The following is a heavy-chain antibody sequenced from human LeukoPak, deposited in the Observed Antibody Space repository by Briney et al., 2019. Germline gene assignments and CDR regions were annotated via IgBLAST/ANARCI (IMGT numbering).Heavy chain of an antibody. V-gene: IGHV3-33*01. CDR2: IWYDGSNK. CDR1: GFTFSSYG. D-gene: IGHD1-26*01. J-gene: IGHJ3*02. CDR3: ARGGVWGDAFDI. Sequence: GGSLRLSCAASGFTFSSYGMHWVRQAPGKGLEWVAVIWYDGSNKYYADSVKGRFTISRDNSKNTLYLQMNSLRAEDTAVYYCARGGVWGDAFDIWGQGTMVTVSS.